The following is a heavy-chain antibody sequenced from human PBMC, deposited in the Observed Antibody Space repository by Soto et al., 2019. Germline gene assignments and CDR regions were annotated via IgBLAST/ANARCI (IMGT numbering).Heavy chain of an antibody. CDR1: GYSFTSYW. Sequence: GESLKISCKGSGYSFTSYWFSWVRQMPGKGLEWMGRIDPSDSYTNYSPSFQGHVTISADKSISTAYLQWSSLKASDTAMYYCARHMSYYDSSGYNNWFDPWGQGTLVTVSS. V-gene: IGHV5-10-1*01. CDR3: ARHMSYYDSSGYNNWFDP. D-gene: IGHD3-22*01. CDR2: IDPSDSYT. J-gene: IGHJ5*02.